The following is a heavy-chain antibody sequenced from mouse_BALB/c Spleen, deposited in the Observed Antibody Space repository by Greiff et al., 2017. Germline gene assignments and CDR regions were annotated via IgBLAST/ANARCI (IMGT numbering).Heavy chain of an antibody. V-gene: IGHV14-3*02. CDR2: IDPANGNT. CDR3: ARSLTLYYFDY. D-gene: IGHD4-1*01. J-gene: IGHJ2*01. Sequence: EVQVVESGAELVKPGASVKLSCTASGFNIKDTYMHWVKQRPEQGLEWIGRIDPANGNTKYDPKFQGKATITADTSSNTAYLQLSSLTSEDTAVYYCARSLTLYYFDYWGQGTTLTVSS. CDR1: GFNIKDTY.